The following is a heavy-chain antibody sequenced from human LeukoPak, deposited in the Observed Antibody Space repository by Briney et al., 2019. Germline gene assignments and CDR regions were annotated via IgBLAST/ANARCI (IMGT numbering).Heavy chain of an antibody. Sequence: ASVKVSCKASGYTFTSYAIHWVRQAPGQRLEWMGWIDANNGKTKYSQNFQGRVTITRDTSATTAYMDPSSLRSEDTAVYYCARARWTSTATTYYLDHWGQGTLVTVSS. J-gene: IGHJ4*02. CDR3: ARARWTSTATTYYLDH. D-gene: IGHD4-17*01. CDR2: IDANNGKT. CDR1: GYTFTSYA. V-gene: IGHV1-3*01.